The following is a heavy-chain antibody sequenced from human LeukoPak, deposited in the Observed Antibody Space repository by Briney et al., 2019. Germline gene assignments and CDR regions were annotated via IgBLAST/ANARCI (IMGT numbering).Heavy chain of an antibody. V-gene: IGHV3-7*01. J-gene: IGHJ4*02. CDR3: ARGSNYCSSISCHMND. D-gene: IGHD2-2*02. CDR1: GFTFSSFW. Sequence: PGGSLRLSCAASGFTFSSFWMSWFRQAPGKGLEYMADINEDGSEKHYVDSVKGRFTISRDNAKNSLYLQMNSLRAEDTAVYYCARGSNYCSSISCHMNDWGQGTLVTVSS. CDR2: INEDGSEK.